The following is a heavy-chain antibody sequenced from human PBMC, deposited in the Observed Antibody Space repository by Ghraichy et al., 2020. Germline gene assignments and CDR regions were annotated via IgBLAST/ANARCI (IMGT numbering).Heavy chain of an antibody. CDR2: IIPILGIA. V-gene: IGHV1-69*04. CDR3: ASYHQGPYCSSTSCYEGYYYGMDV. CDR1: GGTFSSYA. Sequence: SVKVSCKASGGTFSSYAISWVRQAPGQGLEWMGRIIPILGIANYAQKFQGRVTITADKSTSTAYMELSSLRSEDTAVYYCASYHQGPYCSSTSCYEGYYYGMDVWGQGTTVTVSS. J-gene: IGHJ6*02. D-gene: IGHD2-2*01.